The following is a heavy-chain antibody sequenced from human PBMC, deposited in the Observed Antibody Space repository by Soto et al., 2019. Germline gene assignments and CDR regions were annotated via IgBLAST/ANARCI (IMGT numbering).Heavy chain of an antibody. V-gene: IGHV1-18*01. Sequence: AVKVSSKASGFTFTTYAITWVRPAPGQEQEWVGLNSADNGNTNYAQKHHGRVTMTTDTSTSTVYMEMSSLRSDDTAVYYCARIADCSTASCSFTSRFHLRGYYYYGLDVW. CDR1: GFTFTTYA. D-gene: IGHD2-2*01. CDR3: ARIADCSTASCSFTSRFHLRGYYYYGLDV. CDR2: NSADNGNT. J-gene: IGHJ6*01.